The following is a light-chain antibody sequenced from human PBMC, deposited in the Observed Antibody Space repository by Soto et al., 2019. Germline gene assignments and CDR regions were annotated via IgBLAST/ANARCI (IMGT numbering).Light chain of an antibody. V-gene: IGKV3-15*01. CDR3: QRYNNWPLT. Sequence: EVVMSQSPATLSVSPGERATLSCRASQTVSRNLAWYQQRPGQAPRLLIYDISNRATGVPARFSGSRSGPEFTLTINSLQSEDFAIYYCQRYNNWPLTFGGGTKVDIK. CDR1: QTVSRN. CDR2: DIS. J-gene: IGKJ4*01.